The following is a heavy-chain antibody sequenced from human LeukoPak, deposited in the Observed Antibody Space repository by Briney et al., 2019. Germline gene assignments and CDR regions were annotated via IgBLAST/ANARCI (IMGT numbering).Heavy chain of an antibody. CDR2: ISPFNGNT. J-gene: IGHJ6*02. D-gene: IGHD2-2*01. CDR1: RYTFTRYV. CDR3: ARVGRTSHCYGYYYYYGMDV. Sequence: SVKVSCKASRYTFTRYVLIWVRQAPGQGGKWMGWISPFNGNTNYAQKLQGRVTKTTDTSTSTAYMELRSLRCDDTAGYYCARVGRTSHCYGYYYYYGMDVWGQGTTVTVSS. V-gene: IGHV1-18*01.